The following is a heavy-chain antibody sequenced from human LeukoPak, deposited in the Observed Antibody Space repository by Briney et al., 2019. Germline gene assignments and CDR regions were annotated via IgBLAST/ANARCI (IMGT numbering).Heavy chain of an antibody. CDR1: GFTFNNYA. Sequence: GGSLRLSCAASGFTFNNYAMSWVRQAPGNGLEWVSAISASGGTTYYEDSVKGRFTISRDNSENTLFLQMNSMRAEDTAVYYCAKEPREYCSSTSCPNWFDSWGQGTLVTVSS. D-gene: IGHD2-2*01. V-gene: IGHV3-23*01. CDR3: AKEPREYCSSTSCPNWFDS. J-gene: IGHJ5*01. CDR2: ISASGGTT.